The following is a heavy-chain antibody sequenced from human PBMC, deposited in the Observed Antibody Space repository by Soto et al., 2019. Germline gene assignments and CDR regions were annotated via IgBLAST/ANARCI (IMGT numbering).Heavy chain of an antibody. V-gene: IGHV1-8*01. J-gene: IGHJ5*02. CDR3: ARMATFGSLNWFDP. D-gene: IGHD3-16*01. Sequence: ASVKVSCKASGYSFTNNGVSWVRQATGQGLEWMGWMNPGSGDTGYAQKFQGRVTMTRDISIATAYMELSSLRSDDTAIYYCARMATFGSLNWFDPWGQGTQVTVSS. CDR1: GYSFTNNG. CDR2: MNPGSGDT.